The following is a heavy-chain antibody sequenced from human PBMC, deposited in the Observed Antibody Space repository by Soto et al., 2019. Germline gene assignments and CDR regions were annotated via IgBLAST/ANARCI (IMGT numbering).Heavy chain of an antibody. V-gene: IGHV1-69*13. J-gene: IGHJ4*02. CDR1: GGTFSSYA. D-gene: IGHD3-22*01. CDR2: IIPIFGTA. Sequence: SVKVSCKASGGTFSSYAISWVRQAPGQGLEWMGGIIPIFGTANYAQKFQGRVTITADESTSTAYMELSSLRSEDTAVYYCARGIHTMIRSLAYWGQGTLVTVSS. CDR3: ARGIHTMIRSLAY.